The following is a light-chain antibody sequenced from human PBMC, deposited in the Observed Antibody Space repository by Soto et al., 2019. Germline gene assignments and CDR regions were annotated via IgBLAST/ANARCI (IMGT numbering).Light chain of an antibody. CDR1: QSLLHSSINKNH. V-gene: IGKV4-1*01. CDR3: QQFSATPLT. CDR2: WAS. Sequence: DIVMTQSPDSPAVSLGERATINCKSSQSLLHSSINKNHLAWYQQRPGQPPKLLIYWASTRESGVPDRFSGSGSGTDFTLTISSLQAEDVAVYYCQQFSATPLTFGGGTKVEIK. J-gene: IGKJ4*01.